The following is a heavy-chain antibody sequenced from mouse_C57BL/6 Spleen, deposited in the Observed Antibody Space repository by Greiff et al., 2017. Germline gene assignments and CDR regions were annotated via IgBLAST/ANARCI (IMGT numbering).Heavy chain of an antibody. CDR1: GFSLTSYA. V-gene: IGHV2-9-1*01. Sequence: VNVVESGPGLVAPSQSLSITCTVSGFSLTSYAISWVRQPPGKGLEWLGVIWTGGGTNYNSALKSRLSISKDNSKSQVFLKMNSLQTDDTARYYCARNHNYYGSSFYAMDYWGQGTSVTVSS. J-gene: IGHJ4*01. CDR2: IWTGGGT. CDR3: ARNHNYYGSSFYAMDY. D-gene: IGHD1-1*01.